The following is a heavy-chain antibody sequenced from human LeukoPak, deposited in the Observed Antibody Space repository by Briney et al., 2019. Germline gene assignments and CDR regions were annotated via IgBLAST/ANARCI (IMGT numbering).Heavy chain of an antibody. J-gene: IGHJ6*04. CDR2: IYHSGST. CDR3: ARGHGYYYYGMDV. CDR1: GGSISSSNW. V-gene: IGHV4-4*02. Sequence: SETLSLTCAVSGGSISSSNWWSWVRQPPGKGLEWIGEIYHSGSTDYNPSLKSRVTISVDTSKNQFSLKLSSVTAADTAVYYCARGHGYYYYGMDVWGKGTTVTVSS.